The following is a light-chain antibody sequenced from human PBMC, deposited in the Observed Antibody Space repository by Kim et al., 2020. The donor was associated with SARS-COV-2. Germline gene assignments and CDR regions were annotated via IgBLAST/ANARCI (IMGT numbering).Light chain of an antibody. CDR3: NSRDRDSTGNLYV. Sequence: GQTATITCQGDGLRRYYASRYQQKPGQAPVLVMYDKNNRPSGIPDRFSGSSSGGTASLTTTGAQAADEADYYCNSRDRDSTGNLYVFGTGTKVTVL. V-gene: IGLV3-19*01. J-gene: IGLJ1*01. CDR1: GLRRYY. CDR2: DKN.